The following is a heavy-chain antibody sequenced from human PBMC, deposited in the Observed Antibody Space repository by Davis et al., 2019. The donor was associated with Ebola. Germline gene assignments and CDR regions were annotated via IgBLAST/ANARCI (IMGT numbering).Heavy chain of an antibody. CDR3: ASGYYGSGRGYYYYGMDV. Sequence: AASVKVSCKASGYTFTSYYMHWVRQAPGQGLEWMGWINPNSGGTNYAQKFQGWVTMTRDTSISTAYMELSSLRSEDTAVYYCASGYYGSGRGYYYYGMDVWGQGTTVTVSS. J-gene: IGHJ6*02. D-gene: IGHD3-10*01. CDR2: INPNSGGT. CDR1: GYTFTSYY. V-gene: IGHV1-2*04.